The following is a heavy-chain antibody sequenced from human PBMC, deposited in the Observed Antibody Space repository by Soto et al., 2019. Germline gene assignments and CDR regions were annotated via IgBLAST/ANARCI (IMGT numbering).Heavy chain of an antibody. Sequence: QVQLQQSGPGLVKPSQTLSLTCTISGDSVSSNSAAWNWIRQSPSGGLEWLGRAYYRSTWYADYAPSVRSRIIINPDTSNNQFSLHLNSVTPDDTAVYYCARDDYGAKLDYWGQGTLVSVSS. J-gene: IGHJ4*02. CDR2: AYYRSTWYA. CDR1: GDSVSSNSAA. D-gene: IGHD4-17*01. V-gene: IGHV6-1*01. CDR3: ARDDYGAKLDY.